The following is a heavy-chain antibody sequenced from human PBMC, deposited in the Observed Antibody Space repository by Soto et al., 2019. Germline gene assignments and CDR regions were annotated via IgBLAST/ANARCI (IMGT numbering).Heavy chain of an antibody. CDR2: IGGYSGNT. Sequence: GASVKVSCKASGYSFSTYGLSWVRQAPGQGLEWMGWIGGYSGNTNYAQKYQGRVTVTADTSTSTAYMELRNLTSDDTAVYYCARARGGILVRGVPVTYRFEYWGQGTLVTVSS. CDR1: GYSFSTYG. J-gene: IGHJ4*02. CDR3: ARARGGILVRGVPVTYRFEY. D-gene: IGHD3-10*01. V-gene: IGHV1-18*01.